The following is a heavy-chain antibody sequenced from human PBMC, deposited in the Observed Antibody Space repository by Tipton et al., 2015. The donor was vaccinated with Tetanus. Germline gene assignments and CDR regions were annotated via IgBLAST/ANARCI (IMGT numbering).Heavy chain of an antibody. D-gene: IGHD3-22*01. CDR1: GDAISTNSYF. Sequence: TLSLTCIVSGDAISTNSYFWGWIRQPPGKGLEWVGTITYSGSTYYNPSLQSRVTVSADTSKNQFSLGLTSVTAADTAVYYCARDSYYSSRWSFADYWGQGTLVTVSS. V-gene: IGHV4-39*07. J-gene: IGHJ4*02. CDR2: ITYSGST. CDR3: ARDSYYSSRWSFADY.